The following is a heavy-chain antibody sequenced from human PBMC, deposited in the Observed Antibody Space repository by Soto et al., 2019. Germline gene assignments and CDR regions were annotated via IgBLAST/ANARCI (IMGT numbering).Heavy chain of an antibody. J-gene: IGHJ4*02. Sequence: QVQLMQSGAEVKKPGASVKVSCKASGDTFTDYYIHWVRQAPGQGLEWMGTVNPSGGHTTYAQHFLGRVTRTRDTSTSALSMELTSLTSEDTAIYSCARGGHVVVVTAALDYWGQGTLVTVSS. CDR2: VNPSGGHT. V-gene: IGHV1-46*01. CDR3: ARGGHVVVVTAALDY. D-gene: IGHD2-21*02. CDR1: GDTFTDYY.